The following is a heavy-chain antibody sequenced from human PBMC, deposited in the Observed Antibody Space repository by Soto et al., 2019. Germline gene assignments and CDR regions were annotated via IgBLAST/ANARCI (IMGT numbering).Heavy chain of an antibody. V-gene: IGHV3-21*01. CDR2: ISSSSSYI. CDR3: ARGSEYYYYMDV. J-gene: IGHJ6*03. Sequence: EVQLVESGGGLVKPGGSLRLSCAASGFTFSSYSMNWVRQAPGKGLEWVSSISSSSSYIYYADSVKGRFTISRDNAKNSLYLQMNSLRAEDTAVYYCARGSEYYYYMDVWGKGTTVTVSS. CDR1: GFTFSSYS. D-gene: IGHD2-15*01.